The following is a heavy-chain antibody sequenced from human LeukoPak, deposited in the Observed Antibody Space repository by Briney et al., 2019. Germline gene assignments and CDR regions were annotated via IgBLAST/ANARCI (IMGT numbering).Heavy chain of an antibody. CDR2: IYPGDSDT. V-gene: IGHV5-51*01. J-gene: IGHJ4*02. CDR1: GYSFTSYW. D-gene: IGHD2-15*01. Sequence: GESLKISCKSSGYSFTSYWIGWVRLMPGKGLEWMGIIYPGDSDTKYSPSFQGQVTISADKSISTAYLQWSSLKVSDTAIYYCARGSLASSGGTFFDYWGQGTLVTVSS. CDR3: ARGSLASSGGTFFDY.